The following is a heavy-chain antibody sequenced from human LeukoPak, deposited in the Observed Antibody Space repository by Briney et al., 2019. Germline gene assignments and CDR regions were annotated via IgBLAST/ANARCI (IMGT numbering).Heavy chain of an antibody. CDR1: GGSFSGYY. CDR2: IKHSRTT. J-gene: IGHJ6*03. Sequence: SESLSLTCAVYGGSFSGYYWSWIRPPPGKWLEWIGEIKHSRTTNYDPSLKSRVTLSRATSTNQFSLKLSSVTAADTAVDYCARWGNARRPYYFSYMDVWGKGTTVTVSS. V-gene: IGHV4-34*01. D-gene: IGHD7-27*01. CDR3: ARWGNARRPYYFSYMDV.